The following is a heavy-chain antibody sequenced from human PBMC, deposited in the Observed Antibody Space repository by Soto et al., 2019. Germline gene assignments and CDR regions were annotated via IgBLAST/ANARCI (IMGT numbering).Heavy chain of an antibody. J-gene: IGHJ6*02. CDR3: ARGGPVAGTYYYYYGMDV. V-gene: IGHV1-69*05. D-gene: IGHD6-19*01. CDR1: GGSFGTYA. CDR2: IIPSVGST. Sequence: SVKVSCKASGGSFGTYAVSWVRQAPGQGLEWMGAIIPSVGSTSYAQKFQGRVTITRDKSTSTAYMELSSLRSEDTAVYYCARGGPVAGTYYYYYGMDVWGQGTTVTVSS.